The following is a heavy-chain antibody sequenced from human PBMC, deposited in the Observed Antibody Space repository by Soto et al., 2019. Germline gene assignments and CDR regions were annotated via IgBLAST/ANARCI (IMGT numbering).Heavy chain of an antibody. CDR2: ISSSGSTI. CDR3: ARSHWNDYYYCYGMDV. Sequence: QVQLVESGGGLVKPGGSLRLSCAASGFTFSDYYMSWIRQAPGKGLEWVSYISSSGSTIYYADSVKGRFTISRDNAKNARYLQMNSLRAEDTAVYYCARSHWNDYYYCYGMDVWGQGTTVSVSS. CDR1: GFTFSDYY. J-gene: IGHJ6*02. D-gene: IGHD1-1*01. V-gene: IGHV3-11*01.